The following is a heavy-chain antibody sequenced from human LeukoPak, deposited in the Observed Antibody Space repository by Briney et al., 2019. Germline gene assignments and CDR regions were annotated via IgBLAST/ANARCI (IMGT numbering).Heavy chain of an antibody. CDR2: LYYNGNT. D-gene: IGHD6-25*01. J-gene: IGHJ4*02. V-gene: IGHV4-39*07. CDR1: GGSISHSNYY. Sequence: PSETLSLTYTVSGGSISHSNYYWAWIRQPPGKGLEWIGSLYYNGNTYYSPSLQSRVTMSVENSKNQFSPKLNSVTAADTAVYYCASLYSSGRDYWGQGTLVTVSS. CDR3: ASLYSSGRDY.